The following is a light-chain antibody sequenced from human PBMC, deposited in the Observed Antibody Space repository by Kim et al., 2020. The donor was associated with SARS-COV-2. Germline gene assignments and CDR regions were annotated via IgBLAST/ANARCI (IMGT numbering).Light chain of an antibody. CDR3: CSYAGSYTLSV. CDR1: SSDVGGYNY. Sequence: QAVTISCTGTSSDVGGYNYVSWYQQHPGKAPKLMIYDVSKRPSGVPDRFSGSKSGNTASLTISGLQAEDEADYYFCSYAGSYTLSVFGTGTKVTVL. V-gene: IGLV2-11*01. CDR2: DVS. J-gene: IGLJ1*01.